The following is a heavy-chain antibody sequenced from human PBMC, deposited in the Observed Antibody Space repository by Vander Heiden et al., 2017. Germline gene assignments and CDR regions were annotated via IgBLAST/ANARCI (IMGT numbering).Heavy chain of an antibody. J-gene: IGHJ3*02. Sequence: QVQLVQSGAEVKRPGSSVKVSCKASGGTLTSDTLNWVRQAPGQGREWMGAIIPVFGTINSAQKFQGRVTLTADDSTTTAYTELSTLRSEDTATYDCAKTGAADSSDICVQGAMGTIS. CDR3: AKTGAADSSDI. CDR2: IIPVFGTI. D-gene: IGHD3-22*01. CDR1: GGTLTSDT. V-gene: IGHV1-69*01.